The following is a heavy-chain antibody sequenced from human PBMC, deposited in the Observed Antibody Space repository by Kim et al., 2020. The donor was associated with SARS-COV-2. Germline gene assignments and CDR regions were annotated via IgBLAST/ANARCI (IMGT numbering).Heavy chain of an antibody. CDR3: AKDTHYYYDSSGIDY. Sequence: GGSLRLSCAASGFTFGDYAMHWVRQAPGKGLEWVSGISWNSGSIGYADSVKGRFTISRDNAKNSLYLQMNSLRAEDTALYYCAKDTHYYYDSSGIDYWGQGTLVTVSS. J-gene: IGHJ4*02. D-gene: IGHD3-22*01. CDR2: ISWNSGSI. V-gene: IGHV3-9*01. CDR1: GFTFGDYA.